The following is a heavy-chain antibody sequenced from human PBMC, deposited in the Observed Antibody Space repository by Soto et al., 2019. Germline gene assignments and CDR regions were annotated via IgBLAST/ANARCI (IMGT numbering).Heavy chain of an antibody. CDR2: ITDSGGRT. CDR1: GFTFASHA. CDR3: AKDLGSSSPNWFDP. V-gene: IGHV3-23*01. Sequence: GGSLRLSCAASGFTFASHAMNWVRQAPGKGLQWVSTITDSGGRTYYADSVKGRSTISRDNSKNTLSLQMNNLRAEDTAIYYCAKDLGSSSPNWFDPWGPGTLVTVSS. J-gene: IGHJ5*02. D-gene: IGHD6-6*01.